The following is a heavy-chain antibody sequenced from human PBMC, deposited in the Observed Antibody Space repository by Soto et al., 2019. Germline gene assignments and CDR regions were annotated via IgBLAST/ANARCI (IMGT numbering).Heavy chain of an antibody. V-gene: IGHV3-48*01. D-gene: IGHD2-2*01. CDR1: GFTFSAYS. CDR2: IRTSPTTI. CDR3: ARDYHYAFDF. J-gene: IGHJ4*02. Sequence: GGSLRLSCAASGFTFSAYSMNWVRQAPGKGLEWISYIRTSPTTIHYADSVKGRFTISRDNAKNSLYLQMNSLRAEDTAIYYCARDYHYAFDFWGQGTLVTVSS.